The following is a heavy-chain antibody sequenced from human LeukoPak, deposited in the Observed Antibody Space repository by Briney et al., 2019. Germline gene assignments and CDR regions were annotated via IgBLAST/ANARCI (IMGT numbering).Heavy chain of an antibody. CDR3: ARDRRYSDSGYFYYDY. J-gene: IGHJ4*02. D-gene: IGHD3-22*01. CDR1: GFSLSSYS. Sequence: PGGSLRLSCVASGFSLSSYSINWVRQAPGKRLEWDSYISGGGDAIYYADSVKGRFTISRDIGKNSLYLQMNSLRVEDTAVYYCARDRRYSDSGYFYYDYWGQGALVTVSS. CDR2: ISGGGDAI. V-gene: IGHV3-48*01.